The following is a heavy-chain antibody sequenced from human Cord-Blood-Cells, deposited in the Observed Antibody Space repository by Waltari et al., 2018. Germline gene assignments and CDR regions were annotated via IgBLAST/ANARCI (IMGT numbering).Heavy chain of an antibody. CDR1: GFTFSSYG. V-gene: IGHV3-33*01. Sequence: QAQLVESGGGVVQPGRSLRLSCAAAGFTFSSYGLHWVRQAPGKGLGWVAVIWYDGSNKYYADSVKGRFTISRDNSKNTLYLQMNSLRAEDTAVYYCAREAARPRWGQGTLVTVSS. J-gene: IGHJ4*02. CDR2: IWYDGSNK. CDR3: AREAARPR. D-gene: IGHD6-6*01.